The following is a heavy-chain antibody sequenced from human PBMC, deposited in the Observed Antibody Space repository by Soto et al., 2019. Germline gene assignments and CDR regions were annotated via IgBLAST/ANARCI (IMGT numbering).Heavy chain of an antibody. V-gene: IGHV4-39*01. CDR2: IYYSGST. D-gene: IGHD3-16*01. CDR3: ARRGKRILGVWFDP. Sequence: SETLSLTCTVSGGSISSSSYYWGWIRQPPGKGLEWIGSIYYSGSTYYNPSLKSRVTISVDTSKNQFSLKLTSVTAADTAVYYCARRGKRILGVWFDPWGQGTLVTVSS. J-gene: IGHJ5*02. CDR1: GGSISSSSYY.